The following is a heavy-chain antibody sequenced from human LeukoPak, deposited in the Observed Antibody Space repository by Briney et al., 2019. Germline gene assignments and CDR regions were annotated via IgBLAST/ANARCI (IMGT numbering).Heavy chain of an antibody. CDR2: INHSGST. J-gene: IGHJ4*02. CDR1: GGSFSGYY. CDR3: ARGTLLYYFDY. V-gene: IGHV4-34*01. Sequence: SETLSLTCAVYGGSFSGYYWSWIRQPPGKGLEWIGEINHSGSTNYNPSLKSRVTISVDTSKNQSSLKLSSVTAADTAVYYCARGTLLYYFDYWGQGTLVTVSS.